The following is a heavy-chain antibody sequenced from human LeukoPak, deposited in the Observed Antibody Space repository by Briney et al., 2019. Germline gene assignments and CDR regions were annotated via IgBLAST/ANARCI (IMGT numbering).Heavy chain of an antibody. J-gene: IGHJ4*02. V-gene: IGHV3-21*01. D-gene: IGHD4-23*01. Sequence: GGSLRLSCAASGFTFSSYEMNWVRQAPGKGLEWVSSISSSSSYIYYADSVKGRFTISRDNAKNSLYLQMNSLRAEDTAVYYCARVVGLGNSDYWGQGTLVTVPS. CDR1: GFTFSSYE. CDR2: ISSSSSYI. CDR3: ARVVGLGNSDY.